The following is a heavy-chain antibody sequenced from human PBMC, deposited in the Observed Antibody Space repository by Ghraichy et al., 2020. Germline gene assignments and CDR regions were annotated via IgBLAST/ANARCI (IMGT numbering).Heavy chain of an antibody. J-gene: IGHJ3*02. V-gene: IGHV3-23*01. CDR3: AKDRDYYDSSGYYFNAFDI. D-gene: IGHD3-22*01. Sequence: GGSLRLSCAASAFTFSSYAMTWVRQAPGKGLEWVSTIRGSGSSTYYTDSVKGRFTISRDNSKHTLYLQMNSLRAEDTAVYYCAKDRDYYDSSGYYFNAFDIWGQGTLVTVSS. CDR2: IRGSGSST. CDR1: AFTFSSYA.